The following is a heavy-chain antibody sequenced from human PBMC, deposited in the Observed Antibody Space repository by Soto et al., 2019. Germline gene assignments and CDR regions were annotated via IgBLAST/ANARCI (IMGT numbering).Heavy chain of an antibody. CDR1: GFSLSTSGVG. V-gene: IGHV2-5*01. J-gene: IGHJ4*02. CDR3: AHSQAVAGTRSWYFDY. CDR2: IYWNDDK. D-gene: IGHD6-19*01. Sequence: QITLKESGPTLVKPTQTLTLTCTFSGFSLSTSGVGVGWIRQPPGKALEWLALIYWNDDKRYSPSLKSRLTTTKDTSKNQVVLTMTNMDPVDTATYYCAHSQAVAGTRSWYFDYWGQGTLVTVSS.